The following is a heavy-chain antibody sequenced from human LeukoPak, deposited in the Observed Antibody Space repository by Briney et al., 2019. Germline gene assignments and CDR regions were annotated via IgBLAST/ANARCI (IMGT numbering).Heavy chain of an antibody. Sequence: SETLSLTCAVYGGSFSGYYWSWIRQPPGKGLEWIGEINHSGSTNYNPSLKSRVTISADTSKNQFSLKLTSVTAADMAVYYCVIMAGYWGQGTLVTVSS. CDR3: VIMAGY. V-gene: IGHV4-34*01. J-gene: IGHJ4*02. CDR1: GGSFSGYY. D-gene: IGHD3-10*01. CDR2: INHSGST.